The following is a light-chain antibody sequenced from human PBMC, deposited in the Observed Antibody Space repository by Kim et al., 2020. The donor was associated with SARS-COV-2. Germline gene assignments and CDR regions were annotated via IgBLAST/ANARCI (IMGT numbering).Light chain of an antibody. V-gene: IGKV1-5*01. CDR3: QHDDNYSQT. J-gene: IGKJ1*01. Sequence: DIQMTQSPSTLSASVGDRVTITCRASQRISSSLAWYQQRPGNAPTLLIYEASSLESGVPSRFSGTGSGTEFTLSISSLQPNDFATYYCQHDDNYSQTFGPGTKVDIK. CDR2: EAS. CDR1: QRISSS.